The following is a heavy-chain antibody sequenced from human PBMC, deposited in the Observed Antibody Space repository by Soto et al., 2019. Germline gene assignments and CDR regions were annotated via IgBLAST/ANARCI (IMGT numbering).Heavy chain of an antibody. J-gene: IGHJ3*02. CDR3: ARAGFYGPWDAFDI. Sequence: QVQLQQWGAGLLKPSETLSLSCAVYGGTLSTHYWSWIRQPPGKGLEWIGEINSSGSTNYNPSLTSGDRISVHPSKNQFSLKLSSVTAADTAVYYCARAGFYGPWDAFDIWGQGTMVTVSS. V-gene: IGHV4-34*01. D-gene: IGHD3-10*01. CDR2: INSSGST. CDR1: GGTLSTHY.